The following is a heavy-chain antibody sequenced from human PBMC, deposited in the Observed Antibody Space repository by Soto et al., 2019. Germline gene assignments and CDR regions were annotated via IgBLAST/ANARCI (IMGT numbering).Heavy chain of an antibody. CDR2: IGESGTPT. CDR3: AKSPYDSHRWSDGYFDY. D-gene: IGHD3-16*01. J-gene: IGHJ4*02. Sequence: GGSLRLSCAASGFTFSSYAMKWVRQAPGKGLEWVSLIGESGTPTYYADSVKGRFTISRDNSGNTLFLQMNSLRAEDTAVYYCAKSPYDSHRWSDGYFDYWGQGTLVTVSS. CDR1: GFTFSSYA. V-gene: IGHV3-23*01.